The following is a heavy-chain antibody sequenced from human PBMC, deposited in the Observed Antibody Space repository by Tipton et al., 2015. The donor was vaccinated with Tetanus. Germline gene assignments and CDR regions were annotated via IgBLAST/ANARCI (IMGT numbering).Heavy chain of an antibody. Sequence: TLSLTCAVYGGSFSGYYWTWIRQPPGQGLEWIGEIHPCGSANSNPSLNSRVTISVDTSKNQFSLRLTSVTAADTAVYYCARGEDTYKSGNYWGQGTLVTVSS. V-gene: IGHV4-34*01. D-gene: IGHD5-24*01. CDR1: GGSFSGYY. CDR2: IHPCGSA. CDR3: ARGEDTYKSGNY. J-gene: IGHJ4*02.